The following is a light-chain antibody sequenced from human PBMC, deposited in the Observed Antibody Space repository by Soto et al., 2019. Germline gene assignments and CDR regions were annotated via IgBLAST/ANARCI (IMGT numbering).Light chain of an antibody. Sequence: EIVLTQSPATLSLSPGERATLSCWASQSDSNSLAWFQQRPGQAPRLLIYGASDRATGIPARFSGTGSGTDFTLTISSLEPEDFAVYYCQQRAKWPRTFGQGTKVEIK. CDR2: GAS. J-gene: IGKJ1*01. CDR1: QSDSNS. V-gene: IGKV3-11*01. CDR3: QQRAKWPRT.